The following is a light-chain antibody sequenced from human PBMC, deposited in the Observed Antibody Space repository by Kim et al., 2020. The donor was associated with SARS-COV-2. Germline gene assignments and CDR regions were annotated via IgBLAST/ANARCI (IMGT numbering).Light chain of an antibody. J-gene: IGKJ5*01. CDR2: DSS. V-gene: IGKV1-33*01. CDR1: EDIRDH. Sequence: DIQMTQSPSSLSASVGDRVTITCRASEDIRDHLSWYQVTPGKAPKLLIYDSSNSETGVPLRFTGTGSGTDFAFTITSLQPEDFVTYYCQQYESLPITFAQGTRL. CDR3: QQYESLPIT.